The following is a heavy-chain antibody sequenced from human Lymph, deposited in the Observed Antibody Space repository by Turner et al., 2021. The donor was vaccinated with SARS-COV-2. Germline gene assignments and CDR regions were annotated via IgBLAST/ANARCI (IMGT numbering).Heavy chain of an antibody. CDR3: ARRRQWLVHWYFDL. J-gene: IGHJ2*01. Sequence: QLLLQESGSGLVLPSEALSLTGTDSGGSIRSSSYYRGWIRQRPGKGLEWIGSRSYSWSSYYNPSLKGRVTISVDTSKNQFSLKLSYVTAADTAVYYCARRRQWLVHWYFDLWGRGTLVTVSS. CDR2: RSYSWSS. V-gene: IGHV4-39*01. D-gene: IGHD6-19*01. CDR1: GGSIRSSSYY.